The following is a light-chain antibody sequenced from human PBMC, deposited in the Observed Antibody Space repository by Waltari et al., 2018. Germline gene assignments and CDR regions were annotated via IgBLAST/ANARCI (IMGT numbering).Light chain of an antibody. J-gene: IGKJ2*01. Sequence: DVDMTQSPYSLSASIGDRITITCRASQSIIHYLNWYQQKQGTAPRLLITGASSLRGGVPSRFSGSGSGTDFSLTISSLQPEDFATYYCQQTFSSPYTFGQGTKLDI. V-gene: IGKV1-39*01. CDR1: QSIIHY. CDR2: GAS. CDR3: QQTFSSPYT.